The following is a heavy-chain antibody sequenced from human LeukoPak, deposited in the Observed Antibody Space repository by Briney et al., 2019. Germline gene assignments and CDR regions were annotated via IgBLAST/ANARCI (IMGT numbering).Heavy chain of an antibody. D-gene: IGHD2-2*01. CDR2: IYTSGST. CDR1: GGSISSGSYY. Sequence: SETLSLTCTVSGGSISSGSYYWSWIRQPAGKGLEWIGRIYTSGSTNYNPSLKSRVTISVDTSKNQFSLKLSSVTAADTAVYYCARDAVVPAAIYWYFDLWGRGTLVTVSS. CDR3: ARDAVVPAAIYWYFDL. V-gene: IGHV4-61*02. J-gene: IGHJ2*01.